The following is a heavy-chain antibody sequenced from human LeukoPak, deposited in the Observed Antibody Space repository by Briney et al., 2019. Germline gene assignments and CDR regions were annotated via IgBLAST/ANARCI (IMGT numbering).Heavy chain of an antibody. V-gene: IGHV3-15*01. CDR1: GFIFSRYS. Sequence: GGSLRLSCEASGFIFSRYSMNWVRQAPGKGLEWVGRIKRKSDGGTTDYAAPVKGRFTISRDDSKNTLYLQMNSLKSEDTAVYYCTTELDVRPNHYWGQGTLVTVSS. CDR3: TTELDVRPNHY. J-gene: IGHJ4*02. CDR2: IKRKSDGGTT. D-gene: IGHD1-14*01.